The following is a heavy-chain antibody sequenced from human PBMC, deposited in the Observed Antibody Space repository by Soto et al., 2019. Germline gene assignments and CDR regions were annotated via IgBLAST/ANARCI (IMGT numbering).Heavy chain of an antibody. CDR2: IIPIFGTA. Sequence: SVKVSCKASGGTFSSYAISWVRQAPGQGLEWMGGIIPIFGTANYAQKFQGRVTITADESTSTAYMELSSLRSEDTAVYYCACQGYCSGGSCSKPYYYYGMDVWGQGTTVTVSS. D-gene: IGHD2-15*01. CDR1: GGTFSSYA. CDR3: ACQGYCSGGSCSKPYYYYGMDV. V-gene: IGHV1-69*13. J-gene: IGHJ6*02.